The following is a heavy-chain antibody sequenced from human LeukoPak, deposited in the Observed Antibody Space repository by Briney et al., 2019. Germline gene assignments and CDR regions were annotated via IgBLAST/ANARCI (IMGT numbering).Heavy chain of an antibody. J-gene: IGHJ4*02. CDR1: GGTFSSYA. CDR2: IIPIFGTA. D-gene: IGHD3-16*02. V-gene: IGHV1-69*13. CDR3: ARDRTAYDYIWGSYRHFDY. Sequence: ASVKVSCKASGGTFSSYAISSVPPAPEQGLEWMGGIIPIFGTANYAQKFQGRVTITADESTSTAYMELSSLRSEDTAVYYCARDRTAYDYIWGSYRHFDYWGQGTLVTVSS.